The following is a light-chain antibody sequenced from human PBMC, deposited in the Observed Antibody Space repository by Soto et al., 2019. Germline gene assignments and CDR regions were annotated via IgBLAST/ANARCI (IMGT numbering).Light chain of an antibody. J-gene: IGLJ2*01. CDR3: CSYAGSSTVV. CDR2: EGS. V-gene: IGLV2-23*01. CDR1: SSDVGSYNL. Sequence: QSVLTQPASVSGSPGQSIPLSCTGTSSDVGSYNLVSWYQQHPGKAPKVMIYEGSKRPSGVSNRFSGSKSGNTASLTISGLQAEDEADYYCCSYAGSSTVVFGGGTKLTVL.